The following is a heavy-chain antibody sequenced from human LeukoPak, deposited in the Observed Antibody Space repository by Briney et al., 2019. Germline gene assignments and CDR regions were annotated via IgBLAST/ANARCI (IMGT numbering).Heavy chain of an antibody. J-gene: IGHJ5*02. CDR1: GLTFSSYG. CDR2: IWYDGSNK. CDR3: AREVGGYSSGWYWFDP. Sequence: GGSLRLSCAASGLTFSSYGMHWVRQAPGKGLEWVAVIWYDGSNKYYADSVKGRFTISRDNSKNTLYLQMNSLRAEDTAVYYCAREVGGYSSGWYWFDPWGQGTLVTVSS. V-gene: IGHV3-33*01. D-gene: IGHD6-19*01.